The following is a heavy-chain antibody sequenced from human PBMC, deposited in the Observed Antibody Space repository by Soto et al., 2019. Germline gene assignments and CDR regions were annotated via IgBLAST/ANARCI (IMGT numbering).Heavy chain of an antibody. CDR2: TYYRSKWYN. Sequence: SQTLSLTCAISGDSVSSNSAAWNWIRQSPSRGLEWLGRTYYRSKWYNDYAVSVKSRITITPDTSKNQFSLQLNSVTPEDTAVYYCARDLNWNYDYYYGMDVWGQGTTVTVSS. CDR1: GDSVSSNSAA. V-gene: IGHV6-1*01. D-gene: IGHD1-1*01. CDR3: ARDLNWNYDYYYGMDV. J-gene: IGHJ6*02.